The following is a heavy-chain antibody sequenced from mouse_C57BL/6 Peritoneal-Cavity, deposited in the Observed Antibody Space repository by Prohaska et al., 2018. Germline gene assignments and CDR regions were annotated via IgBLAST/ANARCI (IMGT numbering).Heavy chain of an antibody. CDR2: IFPGSGST. CDR1: GYTFTDYY. D-gene: IGHD2-3*01. J-gene: IGHJ3*01. Sequence: QVQLQQSGPELVKPGASVKISCKASGYTFTDYYINWVKQRPGQGLEWIGWIFPGSGSTYYNEKFKGKATLTVDKSSSRAYMLLSSLTSEDSAVYFCARGDDGYYGFAYWGQGTLVTVSA. V-gene: IGHV1-75*01. CDR3: ARGDDGYYGFAY.